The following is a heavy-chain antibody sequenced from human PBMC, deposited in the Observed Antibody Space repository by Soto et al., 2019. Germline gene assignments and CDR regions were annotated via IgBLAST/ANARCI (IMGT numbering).Heavy chain of an antibody. Sequence: GESLKISCKGSGYSFTSYWIAWVRQMPGKGLEWMGIIYPGDSDTRYSPSFQGQVTISADKSISTAYLQWSSLKASDTAMYYCARPARGSYLGNHFDYWGQGTLVTVSS. CDR3: ARPARGSYLGNHFDY. D-gene: IGHD1-26*01. CDR2: IYPGDSDT. J-gene: IGHJ4*02. CDR1: GYSFTSYW. V-gene: IGHV5-51*01.